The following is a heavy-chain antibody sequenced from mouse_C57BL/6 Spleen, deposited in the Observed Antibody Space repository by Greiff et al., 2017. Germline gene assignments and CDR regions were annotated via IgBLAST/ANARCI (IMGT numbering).Heavy chain of an antibody. CDR3: ARGYYGSSFPVDY. J-gene: IGHJ4*01. Sequence: EVQLQQSGPELVKPGASVKISCKASGYTFTDYYMNWVKQSHGKSLEWIGDINPNNGGTSYNQKFKGKATFTVDKSSSTAYMELRSLTSEDSAVYYCARGYYGSSFPVDYWGQGTSVTVSS. V-gene: IGHV1-26*01. CDR1: GYTFTDYY. D-gene: IGHD1-1*01. CDR2: INPNNGGT.